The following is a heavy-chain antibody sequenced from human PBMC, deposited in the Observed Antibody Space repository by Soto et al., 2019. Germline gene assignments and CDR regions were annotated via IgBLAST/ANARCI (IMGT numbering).Heavy chain of an antibody. CDR3: AKEFPMVRGVSKHYYYGMDV. V-gene: IGHV3-23*01. CDR2: ISGSGGST. D-gene: IGHD3-10*01. Sequence: AGSLRLSCAASGFTFSSYAMSWVRQAPGKGLEWVSAISGSGGSTYYADSVKGRFTISRDNSKNTLYLQMNSLRAEDTAVYYCAKEFPMVRGVSKHYYYGMDVWGQGTTVTVSS. CDR1: GFTFSSYA. J-gene: IGHJ6*02.